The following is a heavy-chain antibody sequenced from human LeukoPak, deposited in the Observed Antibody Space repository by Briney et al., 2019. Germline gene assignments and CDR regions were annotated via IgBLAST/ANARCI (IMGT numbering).Heavy chain of an antibody. CDR1: GFTFSSYA. Sequence: GGSLRLSCAASGFTFSSYAMSWVRQAPGKGLEWVSAISGSGGSTYYADSVKGRFTISRDNSKNTLYLQMNSLRAEDTGVYYCAKGSGSGSYYILHDAFDIWGQGTVVTVSS. D-gene: IGHD3-10*01. CDR2: ISGSGGST. CDR3: AKGSGSGSYYILHDAFDI. J-gene: IGHJ3*02. V-gene: IGHV3-23*01.